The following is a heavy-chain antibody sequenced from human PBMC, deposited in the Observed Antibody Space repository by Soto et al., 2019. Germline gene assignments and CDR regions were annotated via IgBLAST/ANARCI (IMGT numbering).Heavy chain of an antibody. Sequence: QVQLVESGGGVVQPGRSLRLSCAASGFTFNTYGMHWVRQAPGKGLEWVAVIYYDGRKKYYADSVKGRFTISRDNSKKTLYLQMNSLRVEDTAVYYCARYLGELWPSVGGYWGQGTLVTVSS. V-gene: IGHV3-33*01. J-gene: IGHJ4*02. CDR2: IYYDGRKK. CDR1: GFTFNTYG. D-gene: IGHD1-26*01. CDR3: ARYLGELWPSVGGY.